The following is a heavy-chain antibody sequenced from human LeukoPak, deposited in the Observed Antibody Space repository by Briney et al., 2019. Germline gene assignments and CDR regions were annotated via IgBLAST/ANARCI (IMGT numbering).Heavy chain of an antibody. V-gene: IGHV4-34*01. CDR2: INHSGST. CDR3: ATVVPAANAYSGLVY. Sequence: PSETLSLTCAVYGGSFSGYYWSWIRQPPGKGREWIGEINHSGSTNYNPSLKSRVTISVDTSKNQFSLKLSSVTAADTAVCYCATVVPAANAYSGLVYWGQGTLVTVSS. CDR1: GGSFSGYY. J-gene: IGHJ4*02. D-gene: IGHD2-2*01.